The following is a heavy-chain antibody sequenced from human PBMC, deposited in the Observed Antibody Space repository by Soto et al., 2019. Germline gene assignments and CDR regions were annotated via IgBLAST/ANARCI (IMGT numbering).Heavy chain of an antibody. CDR1: GFTFSSYA. D-gene: IGHD6-19*01. CDR2: ISGSGGST. CDR3: AKVGRGAVAGTRYYFDY. V-gene: IGHV3-23*01. Sequence: EVQLLESGGGLVQPGGSLRLSCAASGFTFSSYAMSWVRQAPGKGLEWVSAISGSGGSTYYADSVKGRFTISRDNSKNTLYLQMNSLRAEDTAVYYCAKVGRGAVAGTRYYFDYCGQGTLVTVSS. J-gene: IGHJ4*02.